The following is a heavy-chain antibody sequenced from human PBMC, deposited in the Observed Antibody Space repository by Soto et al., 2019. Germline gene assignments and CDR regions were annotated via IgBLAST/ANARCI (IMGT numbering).Heavy chain of an antibody. CDR1: GGSFSGYY. V-gene: IGHV4-34*01. D-gene: IGHD3-10*01. Sequence: QVQLQQWGAGLLKPSETLSLTCAVYGGSFSGYYWSWIRQPPGKGLEWIGEINHSGSTNYNPSLKSRVTISVDTSKNQFSMKLSSVTAADTAVYYCARGRRGYFDYWGQGTLVTVSS. J-gene: IGHJ4*02. CDR3: ARGRRGYFDY. CDR2: INHSGST.